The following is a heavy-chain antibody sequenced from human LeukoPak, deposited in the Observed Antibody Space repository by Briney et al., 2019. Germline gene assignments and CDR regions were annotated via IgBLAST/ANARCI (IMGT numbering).Heavy chain of an antibody. CDR3: AKGGKWDVTPFDY. CDR2: ISSSGGST. J-gene: IGHJ4*02. CDR1: GFTFTSYA. D-gene: IGHD1-26*01. Sequence: GGSLRLSCAASGFTFTSYAMSWVRQAPGKGLGWVSAISSSGGSTYYADSVKGRFTISRDNSKNTLYLQVNSLRAEDTAVYYCAKGGKWDVTPFDYWGQGTLVTVSS. V-gene: IGHV3-23*01.